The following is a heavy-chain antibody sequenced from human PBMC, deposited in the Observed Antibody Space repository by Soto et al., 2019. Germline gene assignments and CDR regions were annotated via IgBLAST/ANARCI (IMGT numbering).Heavy chain of an antibody. J-gene: IGHJ4*02. Sequence: QVQLVESGGGVVQPGRSLRLSCAASGFTFSDYGMHWVRQAPGKGLEWVAVIWYDGNNKYYTDSVEGRFTISRDNSKNTLYLQMNSLRAEDTAVYYCARDRIRYCSGGSCYEGIDYWGQGTLVTVSS. CDR1: GFTFSDYG. CDR3: ARDRIRYCSGGSCYEGIDY. CDR2: IWYDGNNK. D-gene: IGHD2-15*01. V-gene: IGHV3-33*01.